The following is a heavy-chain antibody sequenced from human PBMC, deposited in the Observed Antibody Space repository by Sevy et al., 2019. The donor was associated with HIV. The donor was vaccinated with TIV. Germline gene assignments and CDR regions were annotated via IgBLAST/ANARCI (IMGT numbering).Heavy chain of an antibody. D-gene: IGHD4-17*01. CDR2: ISGPGALT. Sequence: GGSLRLSCAASGFTFRIYGMSWVHQAPGKGLEWVSSISGPGALTYYADSVKGRFTISRDNSKNTLFLQMNSLRAEDTALYFCAKGDEPATDYADYVPNGFDIWGQGTMVTVSS. V-gene: IGHV3-23*01. CDR3: AKGDEPATDYADYVPNGFDI. CDR1: GFTFRIYG. J-gene: IGHJ3*02.